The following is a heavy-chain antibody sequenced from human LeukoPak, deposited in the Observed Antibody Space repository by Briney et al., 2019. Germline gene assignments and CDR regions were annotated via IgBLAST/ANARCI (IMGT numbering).Heavy chain of an antibody. CDR2: IYNAGTT. CDR3: ASTNFLLGYYYYGMDV. V-gene: IGHV4-59*08. CDR1: GGSINTYY. Sequence: SETLSLTCTVSGGSINTYYWGWIRQPPGKGLEWIGCIYNAGTTNYNPSLKSRVTISADTSKNQFSLKLSSVTAADTAVYYCASTNFLLGYYYYGMDVWGPGTTVTV. D-gene: IGHD2/OR15-2a*01. J-gene: IGHJ6*02.